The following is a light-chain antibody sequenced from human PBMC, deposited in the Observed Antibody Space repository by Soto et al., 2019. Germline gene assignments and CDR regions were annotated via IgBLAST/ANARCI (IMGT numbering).Light chain of an antibody. J-gene: IGKJ5*01. CDR1: PSFSLK. CDR3: RQYNTWRPSS. V-gene: IGKV3-15*01. Sequence: IVMTQSPATVAVSTGARVTFPXSASPSFSLKFGWYQHKPVXXPRLXXXYEXSRAAGTPARFTGSGSGKDFTLTISSLQSEEVALYYCRQYNTWRPSSVGQGTRLEI. CDR2: YEX.